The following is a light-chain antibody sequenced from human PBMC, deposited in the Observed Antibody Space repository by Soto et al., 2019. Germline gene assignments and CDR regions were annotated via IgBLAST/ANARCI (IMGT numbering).Light chain of an antibody. CDR2: DAT. Sequence: QSVLTQPASVSGSPGQSITISCTGTSSDFGGYTYVSWYQQHPGKAPKLMIFDATSRPSGVSNRFSGSKSDNTASLTIAGLQAEDEADSYCSSYTSTSTYVFGTGTKLTVL. V-gene: IGLV2-14*03. CDR3: SSYTSTSTYV. J-gene: IGLJ1*01. CDR1: SSDFGGYTY.